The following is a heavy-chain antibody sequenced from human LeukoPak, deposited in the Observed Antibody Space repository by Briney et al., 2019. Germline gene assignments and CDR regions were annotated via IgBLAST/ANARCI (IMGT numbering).Heavy chain of an antibody. CDR2: IYYSGST. CDR1: GGSISSSNYY. J-gene: IGHJ4*02. V-gene: IGHV4-39*01. D-gene: IGHD3-22*01. CDR3: SHDSTGYRDY. Sequence: PSETLSLTCTVSGGSISSSNYYWGWIRQPPGKGLEWIGSIYYSGSTYDNPSLKSRVTISVDTSKNQFSLKLSSVTAADTAVYYCSHDSTGYRDYWSQGTLVTVSS.